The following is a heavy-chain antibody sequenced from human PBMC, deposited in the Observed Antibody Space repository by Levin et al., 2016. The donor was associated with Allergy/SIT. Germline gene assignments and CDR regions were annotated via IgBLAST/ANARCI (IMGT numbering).Heavy chain of an antibody. D-gene: IGHD1-1*01. V-gene: IGHV3-64D*06. J-gene: IGHJ4*02. CDR2: VRSNGGTT. CDR1: GFTFSSYA. Sequence: GGSLRLSCSASGFTFSSYAMHWVRQAPGKGLEYVSAVRSNGGTTYYADSVKGRFTISRDNSKNTLYLQMSSLRAEDTAVYYCVKGDPPNWNDPPYDYWGQGTLVTVSS. CDR3: VKGDPPNWNDPPYDY.